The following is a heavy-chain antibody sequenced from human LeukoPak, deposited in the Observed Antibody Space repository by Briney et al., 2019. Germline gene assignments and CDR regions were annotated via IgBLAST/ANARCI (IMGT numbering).Heavy chain of an antibody. V-gene: IGHV3-21*01. CDR1: GFTFSSYS. CDR2: ISYTSSYL. J-gene: IGHJ3*02. Sequence: GGSLRLSCAASGFTFSSYSMNWVRQAPGKGLEWVSSISYTSSYLNYADSVKGRFTISRDNAKNSLYLQMNSLRAEDTAIYYCARGYYETTGRRYDAFETWGQGTMVTVSS. CDR3: ARGYYETTGRRYDAFET. D-gene: IGHD3-22*01.